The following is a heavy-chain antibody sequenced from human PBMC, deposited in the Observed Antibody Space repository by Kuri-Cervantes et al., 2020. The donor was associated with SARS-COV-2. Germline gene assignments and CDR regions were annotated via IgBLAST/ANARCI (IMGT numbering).Heavy chain of an antibody. D-gene: IGHD3-16*02. CDR2: IKQDGSEK. J-gene: IGHJ2*01. Sequence: GESLRISCAASGFTFSSYSMNWVRQAPGKGLEWVANIKQDGSEKYYVDSVKGRFTISRDNAKNSLYLQMNSLRAEDTAVYYCARGSRYDYVWGSYRYTASWYFDLWGRGTLVTVSS. CDR3: ARGSRYDYVWGSYRYTASWYFDL. V-gene: IGHV3-7*01. CDR1: GFTFSSYS.